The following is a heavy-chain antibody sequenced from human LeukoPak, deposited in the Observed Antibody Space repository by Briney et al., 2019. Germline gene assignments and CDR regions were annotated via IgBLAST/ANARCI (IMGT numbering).Heavy chain of an antibody. D-gene: IGHD3-22*01. J-gene: IGHJ5*02. CDR3: ARSYYYDSSGYYP. CDR2: INHSGST. CDR1: GGSFSGYY. V-gene: IGHV4-34*01. Sequence: SETLSLTCAVYGGSFSGYYWSWIRQPPGKGLEWIGEINHSGSTNYNPSLKSRVTISVDTSKNQFSLKLSSVTAADTAVYYCARSYYYDSSGYYPWGQGTLVTVSS.